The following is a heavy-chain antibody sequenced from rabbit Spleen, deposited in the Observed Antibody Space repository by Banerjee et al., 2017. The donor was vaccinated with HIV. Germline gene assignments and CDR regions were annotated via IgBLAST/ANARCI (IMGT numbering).Heavy chain of an antibody. Sequence: QSLEESGGGLVKPGASLTLTCIASGVSFSGNSYMCWVRQAPGKGLEWIACIDSGSSGFTSFASWAKGRFTIPKPSSTTVTLHMPSLTAADTATYFCARDTSSSFSSYGMALGGPGTLVTVS. V-gene: IGHV1S40*01. J-gene: IGHJ6*01. CDR2: IDSGSSGFT. CDR3: ARDTSSSFSSYGMAL. D-gene: IGHD1-1*01. CDR1: GVSFSGNSY.